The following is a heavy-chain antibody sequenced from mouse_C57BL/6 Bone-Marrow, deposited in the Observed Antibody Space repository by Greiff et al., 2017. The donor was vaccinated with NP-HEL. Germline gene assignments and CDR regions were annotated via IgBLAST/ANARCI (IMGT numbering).Heavy chain of an antibody. J-gene: IGHJ4*01. CDR3: ARGITTVVATDYAMDY. CDR1: GYTFTDYN. D-gene: IGHD1-1*01. V-gene: IGHV1-18*01. CDR2: INPNNGGT. Sequence: EVQLQQSGPELVKPGASVKIPCKASGYTFTDYNMDWVKQSHGKSLEWIGDINPNNGGTIYNQKFKGKATLTVEKSSSTAYMELRSLTSEDTAVYYCARGITTVVATDYAMDYWGQGTSVTVSS.